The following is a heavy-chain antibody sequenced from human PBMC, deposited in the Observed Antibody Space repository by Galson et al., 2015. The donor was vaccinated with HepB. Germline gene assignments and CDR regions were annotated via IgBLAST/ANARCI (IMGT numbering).Heavy chain of an antibody. CDR3: ARGRLELRPYYYGMDV. J-gene: IGHJ6*02. D-gene: IGHD1-7*01. V-gene: IGHV1-2*04. Sequence: SCKASGYTFTGYYMHWVRQAPGQGLEWMGWINPNSGGTNYAQKFQGWVTMTRDTSISTAYMELSRLRSDDTAVYYCARGRLELRPYYYGMDVWGQGTTVTVSS. CDR1: GYTFTGYY. CDR2: INPNSGGT.